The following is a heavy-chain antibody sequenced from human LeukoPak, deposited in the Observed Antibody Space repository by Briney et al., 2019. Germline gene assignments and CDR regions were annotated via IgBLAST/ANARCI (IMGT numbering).Heavy chain of an antibody. CDR2: IRSKANSYAT. CDR3: TSMVAALCY. Sequence: GGSLKLSCAASGFTFSGSAMHWVRQASGKGLEWVGRIRSKANSYATAYAASVKGRFTISRDDSKNTAYLQMSSLKTEDTAVYYCTSMVAALCYWGQGTLVTVSS. D-gene: IGHD2-15*01. CDR1: GFTFSGSA. J-gene: IGHJ4*02. V-gene: IGHV3-73*01.